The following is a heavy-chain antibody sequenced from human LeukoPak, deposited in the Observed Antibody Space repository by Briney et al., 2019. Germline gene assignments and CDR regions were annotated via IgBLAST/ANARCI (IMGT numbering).Heavy chain of an antibody. J-gene: IGHJ4*02. D-gene: IGHD3-22*01. CDR1: GFTFSSYA. CDR2: ISGSGGST. V-gene: IGHV3-23*01. CDR3: ARGDYYDNSGYVDY. Sequence: GGSLRLSCAASGFTFSSYAMSWVRQAPGKGLEWVSAISGSGGSTYYADSVKGRFTIYRDNSKYTLYLQMNSLRDEDTAVYYCARGDYYDNSGYVDYWGQGTLVTVSS.